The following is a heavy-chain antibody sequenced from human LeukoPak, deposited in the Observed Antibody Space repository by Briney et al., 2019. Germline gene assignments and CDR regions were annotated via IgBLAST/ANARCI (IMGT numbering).Heavy chain of an antibody. V-gene: IGHV3-23*01. Sequence: GGSLRLSCAASGFTFSSYAMSWVRQAPGKGLEWVSAISGSGGSTYYADSVKGRFTISRDNSKNTLYLQMNSLRAEDTAVYYCAKDREWELLDSVAIDYWGQGTLVSVSS. CDR1: GFTFSSYA. J-gene: IGHJ4*02. CDR2: ISGSGGST. D-gene: IGHD1-26*01. CDR3: AKDREWELLDSVAIDY.